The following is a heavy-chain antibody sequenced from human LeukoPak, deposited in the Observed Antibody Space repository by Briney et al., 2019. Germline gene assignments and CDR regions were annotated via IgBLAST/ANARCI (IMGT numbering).Heavy chain of an antibody. Sequence: SETLSLTCTVSGGSISSSSYSWGWIRQPPGKGLEWIASIYYSGSSYYNPSLNSRVTISVDRSKNQFSLKLTSVTAADTAVFYCARHPGIAAAFDSWGQGTLVTVSS. CDR3: ARHPGIAAAFDS. J-gene: IGHJ4*02. D-gene: IGHD6-13*01. CDR1: GGSISSSSYS. CDR2: IYYSGSS. V-gene: IGHV4-39*01.